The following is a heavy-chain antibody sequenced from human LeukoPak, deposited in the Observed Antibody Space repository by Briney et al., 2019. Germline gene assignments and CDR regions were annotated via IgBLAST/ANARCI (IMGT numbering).Heavy chain of an antibody. CDR3: AKAYGSGSRPFPFDY. D-gene: IGHD3-10*01. CDR1: GFTFSSYA. CDR2: ISGSGGST. V-gene: IGHV3-23*01. J-gene: IGHJ4*02. Sequence: QPGGSLRLSCAASGFTFSSYAMSWVRQAPGKGLEWVSAISGSGGSTYYADSMKGRFTISRDNSKNTLYLQMNSLRAEDTAVYYCAKAYGSGSRPFPFDYWGQGTLVTVSS.